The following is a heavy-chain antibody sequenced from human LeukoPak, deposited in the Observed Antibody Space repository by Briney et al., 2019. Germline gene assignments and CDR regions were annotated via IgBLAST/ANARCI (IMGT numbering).Heavy chain of an antibody. Sequence: GASVKVSCKASGGTFSSYAISWVRQAPGQGLEWMGGIIPIFGTANYAQEFQGRVTITTDESTSTAYMELSSLRSEDTAVYYCARESPFAARLLDYWGQGTLVTVSS. CDR2: IIPIFGTA. D-gene: IGHD6-6*01. J-gene: IGHJ4*02. CDR1: GGTFSSYA. V-gene: IGHV1-69*05. CDR3: ARESPFAARLLDY.